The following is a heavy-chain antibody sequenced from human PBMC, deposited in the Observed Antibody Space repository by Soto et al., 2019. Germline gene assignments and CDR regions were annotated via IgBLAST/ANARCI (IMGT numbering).Heavy chain of an antibody. D-gene: IGHD4-17*01. CDR2: IKQDGSEK. CDR1: GFTFSSYW. V-gene: IGHV3-7*01. Sequence: GGSLRLSCAASGFTFSSYWMSWVRQAPGKGLEWVANIKQDGSEKYYVDSVKGRFTISRDNAKNSLYLQMNSLRAEDTAVYYCARYYGDYKNYFDYWGQGTLVTVSS. CDR3: ARYYGDYKNYFDY. J-gene: IGHJ4*02.